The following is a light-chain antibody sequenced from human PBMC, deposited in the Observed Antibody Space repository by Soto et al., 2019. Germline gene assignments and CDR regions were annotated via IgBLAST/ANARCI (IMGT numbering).Light chain of an antibody. J-gene: IGLJ1*01. CDR3: ISYTSSDTYV. Sequence: QSALTQPASVSGSPGQSITISCTGTSTDVGGYNYVSWYLQHPGKAPKLMIYDVTSRPSGVSNRFSGSKSGNTASLIISGLQADDEADYYCISYTSSDTYVFGTGTKLTVL. CDR2: DVT. CDR1: STDVGGYNY. V-gene: IGLV2-14*01.